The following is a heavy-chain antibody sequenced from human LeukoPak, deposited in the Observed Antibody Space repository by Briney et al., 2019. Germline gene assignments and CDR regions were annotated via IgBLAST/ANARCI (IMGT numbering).Heavy chain of an antibody. D-gene: IGHD2-2*01. CDR1: GGTFSSYA. V-gene: IGHV1-69*13. J-gene: IGHJ4*02. Sequence: ASVKVSCKASGGTFSSYAISWVRQAPGQGLEWMGGIIPIFGTANYAQKFQGRVTITADESTSTAYMEQSSLRSEDTAVYYCARGGPPAAMYYFDYWGQGTLVTVSS. CDR3: ARGGPPAAMYYFDY. CDR2: IIPIFGTA.